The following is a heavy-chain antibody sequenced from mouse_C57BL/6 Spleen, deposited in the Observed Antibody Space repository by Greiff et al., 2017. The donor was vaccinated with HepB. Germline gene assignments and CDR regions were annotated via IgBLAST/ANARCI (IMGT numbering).Heavy chain of an antibody. J-gene: IGHJ3*01. Sequence: VQLVESGAELVKPGASVKISCKASGYAFSSYWMNWVKQRPGKGLEWIGQIYPGDGDTNYNGKFKGKATLTADKSSSTAYMQLSSLTSEYSAVYFCARDFGFAYWGQGTLVTVSA. CDR1: GYAFSSYW. CDR3: ARDFGFAY. V-gene: IGHV1-80*01. CDR2: IYPGDGDT.